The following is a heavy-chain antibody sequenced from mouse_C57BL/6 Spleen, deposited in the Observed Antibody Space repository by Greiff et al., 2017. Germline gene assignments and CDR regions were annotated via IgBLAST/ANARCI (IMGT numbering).Heavy chain of an antibody. V-gene: IGHV14-4*01. Sequence: VQLQQSGAELVRPGASVKLSCTASGFNIKDDYMHWVKQRPEQGLEWIGWIDPENGDTEYASKFQGKATITADTSSNTAYLQLSSLTSEDTAVYYCTTCPRGWDYFDYWGQGTTLTVSS. CDR3: TTCPRGWDYFDY. CDR1: GFNIKDDY. CDR2: IDPENGDT. J-gene: IGHJ2*01. D-gene: IGHD3-3*01.